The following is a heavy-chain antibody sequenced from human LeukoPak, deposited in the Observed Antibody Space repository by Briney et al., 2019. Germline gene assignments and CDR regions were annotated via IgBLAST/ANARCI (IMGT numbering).Heavy chain of an antibody. CDR1: GFTFSNAW. CDR3: ARQKYYYDNNGYYVFDY. D-gene: IGHD3-22*01. CDR2: IKSKIDGGTT. J-gene: IGHJ4*02. Sequence: GGSLRLSCAASGFTFSNAWMSWVRQAPGKGLEWVGRIKSKIDGGTTDYPAPVKGRFTFSRDDSKNTLYLQMNSLKTEDTAVYYCARQKYYYDNNGYYVFDYWGQGTLVTVSS. V-gene: IGHV3-15*01.